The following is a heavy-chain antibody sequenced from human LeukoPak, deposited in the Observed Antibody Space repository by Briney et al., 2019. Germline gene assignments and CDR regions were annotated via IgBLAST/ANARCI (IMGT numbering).Heavy chain of an antibody. CDR2: IYYSGST. CDR1: GGSISSSSYY. V-gene: IGHV4-39*01. Sequence: SETLSLTCTVSGGSISSSSYYWGCIRQPPGKGLECIGSIYYSGSTYYNPSLKSRVTISVDTSKNQFSLKLSSVTAADTAVYYCASTVLRFLEWLDNDYWGQGTLVTVSS. D-gene: IGHD3-3*01. CDR3: ASTVLRFLEWLDNDY. J-gene: IGHJ4*02.